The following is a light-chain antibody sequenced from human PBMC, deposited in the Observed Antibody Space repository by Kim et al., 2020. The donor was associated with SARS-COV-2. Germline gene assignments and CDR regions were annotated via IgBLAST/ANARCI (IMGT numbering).Light chain of an antibody. CDR2: GAS. J-gene: IGKJ2*01. CDR3: QQYDPSFPYT. Sequence: EIVLTQSPGTLSLSPGERANLSRRTSETISSDYVAWYRHKPGQAPRLLIYGASTRATGIPERFSGSGSGTDFTLTISRLEPEDFAVYYCQQYDPSFPYTFGQGTKLEI. CDR1: ETISSDY. V-gene: IGKV3-20*01.